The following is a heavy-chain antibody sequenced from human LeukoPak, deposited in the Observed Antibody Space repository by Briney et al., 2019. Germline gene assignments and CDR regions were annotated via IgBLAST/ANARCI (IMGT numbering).Heavy chain of an antibody. J-gene: IGHJ4*02. D-gene: IGHD5-12*01. CDR3: ARDSGYDIPLDY. CDR2: MNPNSGNT. CDR1: GYTFTSYD. V-gene: IGHV1-8*01. Sequence: ASVKVSCKASGYTFTSYDINWVRQATGQGLEWMGWMNPNSGNTGYAQKFQGRVTMTRNTSISTAYMELSSLRSEDTAVYCCARDSGYDIPLDYWGQGTLVTVSS.